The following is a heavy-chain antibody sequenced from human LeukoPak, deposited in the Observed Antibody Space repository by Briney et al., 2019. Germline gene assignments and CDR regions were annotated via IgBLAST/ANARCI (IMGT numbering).Heavy chain of an antibody. Sequence: SETLSLTCAVYGGSFSGYYWSWIRQPPGKGLEWIGEINHSGSTNYNPSLKSRVTISVDTSKNQFSLKLSSVTAADTAIYYCARVRYCGGDCSWGQGTLVTVSS. V-gene: IGHV4-34*01. CDR3: ARVRYCGGDCS. D-gene: IGHD2-21*02. CDR1: GGSFSGYY. CDR2: INHSGST. J-gene: IGHJ5*02.